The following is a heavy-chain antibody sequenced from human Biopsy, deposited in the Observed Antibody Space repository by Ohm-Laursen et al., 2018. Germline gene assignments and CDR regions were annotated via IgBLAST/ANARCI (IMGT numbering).Heavy chain of an antibody. CDR3: ARDPKVGSKADGMDV. J-gene: IGHJ6*02. D-gene: IGHD3-10*01. Sequence: SLRLSCAASGFTFSVYAMHWVRQAPGKGLEWVAIIWYDGSSEYYADSVKGRFTISRDNSRNTVYLQMNSLRAEDTAIYYCARDPKVGSKADGMDVWGQGTTVTVSS. CDR1: GFTFSVYA. V-gene: IGHV3-33*01. CDR2: IWYDGSSE.